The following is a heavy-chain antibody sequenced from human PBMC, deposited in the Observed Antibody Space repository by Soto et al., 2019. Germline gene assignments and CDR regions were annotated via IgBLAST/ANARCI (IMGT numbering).Heavy chain of an antibody. CDR3: AKLGDYEGYYYGMDV. CDR1: GFTFSSYA. CDR2: ISGSGGST. D-gene: IGHD4-17*01. J-gene: IGHJ6*02. Sequence: PGGSLRLSCAASGFTFSSYAMSWVRQAPGKGLEWVSAISGSGGSTYYADSVKGRFTISRDNSKNTLYLQMNSLRAEDTAVYYCAKLGDYEGYYYGMDVWGQGTTVTVSS. V-gene: IGHV3-23*01.